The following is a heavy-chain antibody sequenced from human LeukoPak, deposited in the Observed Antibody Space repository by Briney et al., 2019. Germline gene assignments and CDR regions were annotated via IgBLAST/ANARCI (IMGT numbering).Heavy chain of an antibody. CDR1: GFTVSSNY. Sequence: GGSLRLSCAASGFTVSSNYMSWVRQAPGKGLEWVSVIYSGGSTYYADPVKGRFTISRDNSKNTLYLQMNSLRAEDTAVYYCARAVSGYDYDLHFDYWGQRTLVTVSS. D-gene: IGHD5-12*01. V-gene: IGHV3-53*01. CDR2: IYSGGST. J-gene: IGHJ4*02. CDR3: ARAVSGYDYDLHFDY.